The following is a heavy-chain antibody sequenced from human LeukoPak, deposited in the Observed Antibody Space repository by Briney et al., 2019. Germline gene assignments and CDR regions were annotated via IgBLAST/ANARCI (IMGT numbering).Heavy chain of an antibody. CDR3: ARTDFWSGYNLDY. V-gene: IGHV6-1*01. CDR1: VDSVSSNIAT. J-gene: IGHJ4*02. Sequence: SQTLSHTCANPVDSVSSNIATWNWIRHSPTRGLEWLGRTYYRSKWFNDYAVSVKSRITINPDTSKNQFSLQLNSVTPEDTAVYYCARTDFWSGYNLDYWGQGTLVTVSS. CDR2: TYYRSKWFN. D-gene: IGHD3-3*01.